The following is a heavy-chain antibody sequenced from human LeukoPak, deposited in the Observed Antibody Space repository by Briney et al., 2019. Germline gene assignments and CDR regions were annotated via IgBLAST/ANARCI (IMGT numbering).Heavy chain of an antibody. D-gene: IGHD6-19*01. CDR2: ISGSGGST. J-gene: IGHJ4*02. CDR3: AKGTDGIAVAGYFDY. Sequence: PGGSLRLSCAASGFTFSSYAMSWVRQAPGKRLEWVSAISGSGGSTYYADSVKGRFTISRDNSKNTLYLQMNSLRAEDTAVYYCAKGTDGIAVAGYFDYWGQGTLVTVSS. CDR1: GFTFSSYA. V-gene: IGHV3-23*01.